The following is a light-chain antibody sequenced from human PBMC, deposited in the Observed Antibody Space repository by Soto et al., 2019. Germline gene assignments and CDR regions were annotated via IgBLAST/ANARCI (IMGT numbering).Light chain of an antibody. CDR3: QQYNNWPET. V-gene: IGKV3-15*01. Sequence: TPSPDTLSSSPGERATLFCRASQTVSSKLAWYQHKPGQAPRLLFYGASTRATGIPARFSGGGSGTEFTLTIGSLQSEDFAVYYCQQYNNWPETFGQGTKV. CDR1: QTVSSK. J-gene: IGKJ1*01. CDR2: GAS.